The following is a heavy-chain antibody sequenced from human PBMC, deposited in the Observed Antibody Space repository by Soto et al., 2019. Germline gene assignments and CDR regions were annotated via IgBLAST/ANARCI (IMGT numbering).Heavy chain of an antibody. V-gene: IGHV1-69*01. CDR2: IIPIFGTA. J-gene: IGHJ5*02. Sequence: QVQLVQSGAEVKKPGSSVKVSCKASGGTFSSYAISWVRQAPGQGLEWMGGIIPIFGTANYAQKLQGRVTITADESTSTAYMELCILRSEDTAVYYCARGAYSSSIRVFDPWGQGTLVTVSS. CDR1: GGTFSSYA. CDR3: ARGAYSSSIRVFDP. D-gene: IGHD6-6*01.